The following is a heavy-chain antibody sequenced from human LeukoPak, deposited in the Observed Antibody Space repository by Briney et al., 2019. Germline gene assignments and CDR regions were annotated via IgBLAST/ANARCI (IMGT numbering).Heavy chain of an antibody. CDR1: GFTFSSYA. D-gene: IGHD3-10*01. Sequence: PGGSLRLSCAASGFTFSSYATSWVRQAPGKGLEWVSAISGSGGSTYYADSVKGRFTISRDNSKNTLYLQMNSLRAEDTAVYYCAKAARLLWFGEFTSPYWGQGTLVTVSS. J-gene: IGHJ4*02. CDR3: AKAARLLWFGEFTSPY. CDR2: ISGSGGST. V-gene: IGHV3-23*01.